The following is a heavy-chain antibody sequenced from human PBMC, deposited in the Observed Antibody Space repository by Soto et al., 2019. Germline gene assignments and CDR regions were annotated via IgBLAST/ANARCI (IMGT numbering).Heavy chain of an antibody. Sequence: GALRLSCAASGLTFSTYEMNCFLQAPGKGLEWVSYIRGGGSPILYADSVKGRFTISRDNAKNSLYLQMNSLRAEDTAIYYCASKIFGTTYFDYWGQGALVTVSS. V-gene: IGHV3-48*03. J-gene: IGHJ4*02. CDR1: GLTFSTYE. D-gene: IGHD1-7*01. CDR3: ASKIFGTTYFDY. CDR2: IRGGGSPI.